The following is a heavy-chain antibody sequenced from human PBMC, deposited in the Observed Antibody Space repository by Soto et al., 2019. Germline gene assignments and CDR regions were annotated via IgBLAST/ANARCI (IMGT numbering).Heavy chain of an antibody. D-gene: IGHD5-18*01. CDR3: ARDQDRGYSYGSWGGY. J-gene: IGHJ4*02. V-gene: IGHV1-69*12. CDR1: GGTFSSYA. CDR2: NIPIFGTA. Sequence: QVQLVQSGAEVKKPGSSVKVSCKASGGTFSSYAISWVRQAPGQGLEWMGGNIPIFGTANYAQKFQGRVTITADESTRTAYMELSSLRSEDTAVYYCARDQDRGYSYGSWGGYWGQGTLVTVSS.